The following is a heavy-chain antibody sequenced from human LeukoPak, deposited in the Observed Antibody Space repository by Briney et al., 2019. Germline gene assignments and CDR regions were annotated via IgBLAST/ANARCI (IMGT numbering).Heavy chain of an antibody. CDR1: GFSLRPTGVG. Sequence: TLTLTCTFSGFSLRPTGVGGGWIRPPPGKGLEWIDYIYNSGSANYNPSLKSRVTISVDTSKNHFSLKLSSVTAADTAVYYCARTFSGATTDYFDYWGQGTLVTVSA. J-gene: IGHJ4*02. CDR3: ARTFSGATTDYFDY. V-gene: IGHV4-61*03. CDR2: IYNSGSA. D-gene: IGHD1-26*01.